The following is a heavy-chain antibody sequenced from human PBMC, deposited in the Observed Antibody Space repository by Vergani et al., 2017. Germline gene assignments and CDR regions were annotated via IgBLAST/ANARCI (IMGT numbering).Heavy chain of an antibody. CDR1: GYTFTSYA. CDR3: ARVRGAARPNYYYYMDV. D-gene: IGHD6-6*01. CDR2: INAGNGNT. V-gene: IGHV1-3*01. Sequence: QVQLVQSGAEVKKPGASVKVSCKASGYTFTSYAMHWVRQAPGQRLEWMGGINAGNGNTKYYQKFQGRVTITRDTSASTADMELSSLRSEDTAVDYCARVRGAARPNYYYYMDVWGKGTTVTVSS. J-gene: IGHJ6*03.